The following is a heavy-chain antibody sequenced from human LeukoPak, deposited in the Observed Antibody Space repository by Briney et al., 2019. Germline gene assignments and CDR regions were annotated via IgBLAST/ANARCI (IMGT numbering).Heavy chain of an antibody. Sequence: PSETLSLTCAVSGGSISSGGYSWSWIRQPPGKGLEWIGYIYHSGSTYYNPSLKSRVTISVDRSKNQFSLKLSSVTAADTAVYYCARMYFDWVFDYWGQGTLVTVSS. J-gene: IGHJ4*02. V-gene: IGHV4-30-2*01. CDR2: IYHSGST. CDR3: ARMYFDWVFDY. D-gene: IGHD3-9*01. CDR1: GGSISSGGYS.